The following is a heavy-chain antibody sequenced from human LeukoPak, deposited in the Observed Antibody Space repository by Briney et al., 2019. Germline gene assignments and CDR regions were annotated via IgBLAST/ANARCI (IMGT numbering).Heavy chain of an antibody. CDR3: AKARMRYSYDYYFDY. CDR1: GFTFSSYG. CDR2: ISYDGSNK. Sequence: GGSLRLSCAASGFTFSSYGMHWVRQAPGKGLEGVAVISYDGSNKYYADSVKGRFTISRDNSKNTLYLQMNSLRAEDTAVYYCAKARMRYSYDYYFDYWGQGTLVTVSS. D-gene: IGHD5-18*01. V-gene: IGHV3-30*18. J-gene: IGHJ4*02.